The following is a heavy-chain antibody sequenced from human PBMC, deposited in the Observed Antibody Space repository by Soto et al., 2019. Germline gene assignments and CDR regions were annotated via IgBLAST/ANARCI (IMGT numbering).Heavy chain of an antibody. V-gene: IGHV3-74*01. D-gene: IGHD1-26*01. Sequence: EVQLVESGGGSVQVGESRRLSCAGPGFSLRSDTMHWVRQVPGKGLVWVSRIKSDGTKYYADSVRGRFTISRDNAKNTLYLEMNSLGAEDTAVYYCVRGRSGKYGYFDYWGQGVLVTVSS. CDR1: GFSLRSDT. CDR3: VRGRSGKYGYFDY. CDR2: IKSDGTK. J-gene: IGHJ4*02.